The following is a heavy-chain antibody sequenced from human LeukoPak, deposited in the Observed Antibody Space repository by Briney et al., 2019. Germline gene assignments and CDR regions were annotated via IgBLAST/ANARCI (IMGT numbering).Heavy chain of an antibody. Sequence: SETLSLTCAVYGGSFSGYYWGWIRQPPGKGLEWIGSIYYSGSTYYNPSLKSRVTISVDTSKNQFSLKLSSVTAADTAVYYCARRATLYYYDSSGYYGGFDYWGQGTLVTVSS. V-gene: IGHV4-39*01. CDR2: IYYSGST. CDR1: GGSFSGYY. D-gene: IGHD3-22*01. CDR3: ARRATLYYYDSSGYYGGFDY. J-gene: IGHJ4*02.